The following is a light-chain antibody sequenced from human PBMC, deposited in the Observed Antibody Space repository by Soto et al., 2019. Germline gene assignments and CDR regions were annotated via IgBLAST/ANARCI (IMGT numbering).Light chain of an antibody. CDR3: SSYTGSNDVV. Sequence: QSALTQPASVSGSPGQSITISCTGTSSDVGGYIYVSWYQQHPGKAPKLLIYEVSNRPSGVSYRFSGSKSGNTASLTISGLQAEDEAEYYCSSYTGSNDVVFGGGTKLTVL. CDR1: SSDVGGYIY. V-gene: IGLV2-14*01. J-gene: IGLJ2*01. CDR2: EVS.